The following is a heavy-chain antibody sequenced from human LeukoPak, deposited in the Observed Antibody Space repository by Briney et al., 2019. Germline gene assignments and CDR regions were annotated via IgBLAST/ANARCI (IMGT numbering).Heavy chain of an antibody. CDR2: ISSSGSTI. J-gene: IGHJ5*02. V-gene: IGHV3-48*03. CDR1: GFTFSSYE. CDR3: ARDCSSTNCYRGGFDP. D-gene: IGHD2-2*01. Sequence: PGGSLRLSCAASGFTFSSYEMNWVRQAPGKGLEWVSYISSSGSTIYYADSVKGRFTISRDNAKNSLYLQINSLRAEDTAVYYCARDCSSTNCYRGGFDPWGQGTLVTVSS.